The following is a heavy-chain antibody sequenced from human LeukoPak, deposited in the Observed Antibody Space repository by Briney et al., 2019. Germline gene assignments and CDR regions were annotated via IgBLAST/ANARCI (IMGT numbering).Heavy chain of an antibody. CDR2: IYSGGST. CDR3: ARSSGSYYSDFDY. D-gene: IGHD3-10*01. V-gene: IGHV3-53*01. Sequence: GGSLRLSCAASGFTFSSNYMSWVRQAPGKGLEGGSVIYSGGSTYYADSVTGRFTISRDNSKNTLYLQMNSLRAEDTAVYYCARSSGSYYSDFDYWGQGTLVTVSS. J-gene: IGHJ4*02. CDR1: GFTFSSNY.